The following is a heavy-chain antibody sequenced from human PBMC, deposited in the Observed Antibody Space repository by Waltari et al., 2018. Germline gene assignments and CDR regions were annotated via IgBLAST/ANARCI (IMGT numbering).Heavy chain of an antibody. Sequence: QVQLQESGPGLVKPSETLSLICIVSGDSISSSYWSWIRQAPGKGLEWIGNIYYTGKTNYNPSLKSRLTISVDTSKNQFSLKLRSVTAADTAVYYCARHLTYHYDSSGYYPFDVWGEGTTVTIS. CDR1: GDSISSSY. D-gene: IGHD3-22*01. V-gene: IGHV4-59*08. CDR2: IYYTGKT. CDR3: ARHLTYHYDSSGYYPFDV. J-gene: IGHJ6*02.